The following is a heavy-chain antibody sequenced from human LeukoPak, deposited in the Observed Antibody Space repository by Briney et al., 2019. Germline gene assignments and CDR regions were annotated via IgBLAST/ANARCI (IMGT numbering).Heavy chain of an antibody. CDR3: ARTIEDERFDP. CDR2: IYYSGSP. CDR1: GGSLSSYY. V-gene: IGHV4-59*01. Sequence: SETLSLTCTVSGGSLSSYYWSWLQQPPGTGLEWIGYIYYSGSPNDNPSLNSRVTLSVDTSKNQFSLKLSSVTAADTAVYYCARTIEDERFDPWGQGTLVTVSS. D-gene: IGHD5-24*01. J-gene: IGHJ5*02.